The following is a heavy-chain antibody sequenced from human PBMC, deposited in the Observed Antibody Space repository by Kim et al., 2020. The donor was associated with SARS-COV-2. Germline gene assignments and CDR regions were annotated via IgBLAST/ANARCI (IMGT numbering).Heavy chain of an antibody. D-gene: IGHD6-19*01. CDR1: GFTFSSYA. Sequence: GGSLRLSCAASGFTFSSYAMIWVRQAQGKGLEWVSAISGMGGSTYYADSVKGRFTISRDNSKNTLYMQMNSLRAEETAVYYCAKDWRGYSSGWTPFDYWGQGTLVTVSS. CDR3: AKDWRGYSSGWTPFDY. V-gene: IGHV3-23*01. CDR2: ISGMGGST. J-gene: IGHJ4*02.